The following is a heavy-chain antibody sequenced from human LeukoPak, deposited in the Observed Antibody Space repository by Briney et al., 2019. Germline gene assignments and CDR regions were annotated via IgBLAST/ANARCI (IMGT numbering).Heavy chain of an antibody. V-gene: IGHV3-7*01. D-gene: IGHD3-22*01. J-gene: IGHJ4*02. CDR2: IKQDGSEK. Sequence: PGGSLRLSCAASGFTFSSYWMSWVRQAPGRGLEWVANIKQDGSEKFFVDAVKGRFSISRDNAKNSLYLQMNSLRAEDTAVYYCARLRGYYDTSGPIFDYWGQGTLVTVSS. CDR1: GFTFSSYW. CDR3: ARLRGYYDTSGPIFDY.